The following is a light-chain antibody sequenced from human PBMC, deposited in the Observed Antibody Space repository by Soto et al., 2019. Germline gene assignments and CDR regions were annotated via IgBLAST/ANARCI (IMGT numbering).Light chain of an antibody. CDR3: CSDAGSYTV. Sequence: QSALTQPRSVSGSPGQSVTISCTGTSSDVGGSNYVSWYQQHPGKAPKLMIYDVHQRTLGTPDRFSGSKSGKTASLTIPGIQAEDEADYYCCSDAGSYTVFGGGTKLTVL. CDR1: SSDVGGSNY. J-gene: IGLJ2*01. V-gene: IGLV2-11*01. CDR2: DVH.